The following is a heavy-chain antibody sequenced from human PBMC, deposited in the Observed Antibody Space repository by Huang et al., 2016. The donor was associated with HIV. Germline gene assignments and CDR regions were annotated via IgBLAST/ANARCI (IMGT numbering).Heavy chain of an antibody. Sequence: QVQLQESGPGLVKPSETLSLACTVSGGSISGPYWSWIRQPPGKGLEWIGSMYYSGSTKYNPSLESRVTISVDTSKNQFSLRLSSVTATDTAVYYCARDKNYFDPWGQGTLVTVSS. CDR3: ARDKNYFDP. J-gene: IGHJ5*02. CDR2: MYYSGST. D-gene: IGHD1-7*01. CDR1: GGSISGPY. V-gene: IGHV4-59*11.